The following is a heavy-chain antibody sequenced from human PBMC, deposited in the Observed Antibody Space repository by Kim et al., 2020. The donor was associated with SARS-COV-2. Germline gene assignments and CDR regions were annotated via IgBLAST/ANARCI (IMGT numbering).Heavy chain of an antibody. Sequence: SETLSLTCAVYGGSFSGYYWSWIRQPPGKGLEWIGEINHSGSTNYNPSLKSRVTISVDTSKNQFSLKLSSVTAADTAVYYCARGRRGIGQQLDKLYYYYYYGMDVWGQGTTVTVSS. V-gene: IGHV4-34*01. CDR2: INHSGST. CDR3: ARGRRGIGQQLDKLYYYYYYGMDV. CDR1: GGSFSGYY. J-gene: IGHJ6*02. D-gene: IGHD6-13*01.